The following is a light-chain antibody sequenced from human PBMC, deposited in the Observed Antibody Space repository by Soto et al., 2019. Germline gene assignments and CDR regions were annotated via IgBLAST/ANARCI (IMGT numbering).Light chain of an antibody. J-gene: IGLJ2*01. CDR1: SSNIGAGYD. V-gene: IGLV1-40*01. CDR3: QSYDSSLSGVV. CDR2: GNS. Sequence: QSVLTQPPSVSGAPGQRVTISCTGSSSNIGAGYDVHWYQQLPGTAPKLLIYGNSNRSSGVPDRFSGSKSGTSASLAITGLQAEDEADYYCQSYDSSLSGVVFGGGTKLPVL.